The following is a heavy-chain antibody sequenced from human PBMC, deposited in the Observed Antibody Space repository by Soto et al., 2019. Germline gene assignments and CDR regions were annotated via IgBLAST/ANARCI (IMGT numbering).Heavy chain of an antibody. D-gene: IGHD1-26*01. CDR3: ARDSGSYSLDY. V-gene: IGHV3-64*02. CDR2: ISDDGTTT. J-gene: IGHJ4*01. Sequence: TGGSLRLSCAASGFTFSSYTMHWVRQAPGKGLQYVSVISDDGTTTYYAGSVEGRFTVSRDNSKNTLYLQMGSLRAEDMAVYYCARDSGSYSLDYWGHGTLVTAPQ. CDR1: GFTFSSYT.